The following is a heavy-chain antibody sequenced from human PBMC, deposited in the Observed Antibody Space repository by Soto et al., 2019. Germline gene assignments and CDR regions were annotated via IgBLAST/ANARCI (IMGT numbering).Heavy chain of an antibody. J-gene: IGHJ4*01. V-gene: IGHV3-33*01. D-gene: IGHD2-8*02. Sequence: PGGSLRLSCVGSGFTFSAYGMHWVRQAPGTGLEWVAGIWTDGTNEYYADSVKGRFTISSDNSKITLYLQMNSLRVEDTAIYYCARDETGGGLTYYFDSWARGSLVTVSS. CDR3: ARDETGGGLTYYFDS. CDR1: GFTFSAYG. CDR2: IWTDGTNE.